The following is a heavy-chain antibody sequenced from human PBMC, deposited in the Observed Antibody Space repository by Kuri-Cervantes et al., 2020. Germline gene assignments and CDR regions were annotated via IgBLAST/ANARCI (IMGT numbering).Heavy chain of an antibody. CDR2: INPNSGGT. V-gene: IGHV1-2*02. J-gene: IGHJ4*02. CDR1: GYTFTGYY. CDR3: ARGPVGDYGDY. D-gene: IGHD2-15*01. Sequence: ASVKVSCKASGYTFTGYYLHWVRQAPGQGLEGMGWINPNSGGTNYPQNFQGRVTMTRDTSISTVYMELTSLRSDDTAVYYCARGPVGDYGDYWGQGTLVTVSS.